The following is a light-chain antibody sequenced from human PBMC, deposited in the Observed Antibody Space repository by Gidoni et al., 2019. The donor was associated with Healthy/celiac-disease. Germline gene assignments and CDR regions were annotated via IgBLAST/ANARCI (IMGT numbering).Light chain of an antibody. CDR3: SSYTSSSTLVV. CDR1: SSAVGGYNY. V-gene: IGLV2-14*01. J-gene: IGLJ2*01. CDR2: DVS. Sequence: QSALTQPASVSGSPGQSITISCTGTSSAVGGYNYVSWYQQHPGKAPKLMIYDVSNRPSGVSNRFSGSKSGNTASLTISGLQAEEEADYYCSSYTSSSTLVVFGGGTKLTVL.